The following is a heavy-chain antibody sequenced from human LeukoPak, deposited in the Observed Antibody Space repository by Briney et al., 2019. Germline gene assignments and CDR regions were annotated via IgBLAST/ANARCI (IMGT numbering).Heavy chain of an antibody. CDR3: ARGGIAAAGTPYYFDY. Sequence: ASVKVSCKASGYTFTGYYMHWVRQAPGQGLEWMGWINPNSGGTNYAQKFQGRVTMTGDTSISTAYMELSRLRSDDTAVYYCARGGIAAAGTPYYFDYWGQGTLVTVSS. CDR2: INPNSGGT. V-gene: IGHV1-2*02. J-gene: IGHJ4*02. CDR1: GYTFTGYY. D-gene: IGHD6-13*01.